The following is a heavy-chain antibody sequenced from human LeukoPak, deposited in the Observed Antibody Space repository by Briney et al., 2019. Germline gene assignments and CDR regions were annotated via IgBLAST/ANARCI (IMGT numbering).Heavy chain of an antibody. CDR2: INSDGSST. J-gene: IGHJ3*02. Sequence: GGSLRLSCAASGFTFSSYWMHWVRQAPGKGLVWVSRINSDGSSTSYADSVKGRFTISRDNAKNTLYLQMNSLRAEDTAVYYCARRGAPTKSLAYCGGDCYSDAFDIWGQGTMVTVSS. V-gene: IGHV3-74*01. D-gene: IGHD2-21*02. CDR1: GFTFSSYW. CDR3: ARRGAPTKSLAYCGGDCYSDAFDI.